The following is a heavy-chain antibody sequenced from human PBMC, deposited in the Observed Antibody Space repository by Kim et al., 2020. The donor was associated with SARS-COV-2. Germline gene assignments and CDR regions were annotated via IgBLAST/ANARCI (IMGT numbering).Heavy chain of an antibody. V-gene: IGHV3-30*18. CDR3: AKGDKGLMVDYYYYMDV. CDR2: ISYDGSNK. CDR1: GFTFSSYG. Sequence: GGSLRLSCAASGFTFSSYGMHWVRQAPGKGLEWVAVISYDGSNKYYADSVKGRFTISRDNSKNTLYLQMNSLRAEDTAVYYCAKGDKGLMVDYYYYMDV. J-gene: IGHJ6*03. D-gene: IGHD2-15*01.